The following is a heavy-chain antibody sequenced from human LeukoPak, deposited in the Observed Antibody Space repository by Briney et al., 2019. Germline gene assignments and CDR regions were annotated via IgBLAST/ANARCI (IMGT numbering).Heavy chain of an antibody. CDR1: GLTFSRHA. Sequence: PGGSLRLSCEVSGLTFSRHAMNWVRQAPGKGLEWVSYISSSGSTKYYTDSVKGRFTISRDNAKNSLYLEVNSLRAEDTAVYYCARGSSSSWWGFDHWGQGTLVTVSS. D-gene: IGHD2-2*01. V-gene: IGHV3-48*01. J-gene: IGHJ4*02. CDR2: ISSSGSTK. CDR3: ARGSSSSWWGFDH.